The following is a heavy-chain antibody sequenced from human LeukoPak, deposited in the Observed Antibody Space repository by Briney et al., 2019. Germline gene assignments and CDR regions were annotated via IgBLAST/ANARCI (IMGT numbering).Heavy chain of an antibody. CDR2: ISLTGET. J-gene: IGHJ4*02. CDR3: SSKSGAFCPFGY. V-gene: IGHV4-4*01. CDR1: GGSLSSTNW. Sequence: SETLSLTCGVSGGSLSSTNWWSWVRQPPGQGLEWIGEISLTGETNYNPSSDGRVTMSLDESRNLLSRDLTSVTAADTAIYCCSSKSGAFCPFGYWGQGTLVIVPP. D-gene: IGHD1-26*01.